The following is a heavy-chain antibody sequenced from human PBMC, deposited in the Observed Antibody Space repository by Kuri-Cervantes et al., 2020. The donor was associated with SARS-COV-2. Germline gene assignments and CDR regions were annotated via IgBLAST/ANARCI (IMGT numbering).Heavy chain of an antibody. Sequence: GGSLRLSCAASGFTFGSYAMSWVRQAPGKGLEWVSAISGSGGSTYYADSVKGRFTISRDNSKNTLYLQMNSLRAEDTAVYYCAKAWRGQWLASYYYYGMDVRGQGTTVTVSS. D-gene: IGHD6-19*01. CDR1: GFTFGSYA. CDR2: ISGSGGST. J-gene: IGHJ6*02. CDR3: AKAWRGQWLASYYYYGMDV. V-gene: IGHV3-23*01.